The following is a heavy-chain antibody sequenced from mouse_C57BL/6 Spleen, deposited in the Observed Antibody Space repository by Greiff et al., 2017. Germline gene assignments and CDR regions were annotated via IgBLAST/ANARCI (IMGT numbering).Heavy chain of an antibody. CDR2: IRNKANGYTT. Sequence: EVKLVESGGGLVQPGGSLSLSCAASGFTFTDYYMSWVRQPPGKALEWLGFIRNKANGYTTEYSASVKGRFPISRDNSQSILYLQMNALRAEDSATYYCSRSPLDGYSYYYAMDYWGQGTSVTVSS. J-gene: IGHJ4*01. V-gene: IGHV7-3*01. CDR1: GFTFTDYY. CDR3: SRSPLDGYSYYYAMDY. D-gene: IGHD2-3*01.